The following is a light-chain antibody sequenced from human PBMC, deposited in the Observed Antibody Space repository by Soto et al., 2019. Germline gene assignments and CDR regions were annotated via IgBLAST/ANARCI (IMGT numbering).Light chain of an antibody. CDR1: SSDVAGYNY. CDR2: EVS. J-gene: IGLJ2*01. V-gene: IGLV2-8*01. CDR3: SSYAGNNNVV. Sequence: QSALTQPPSASGSTGQSVTISCTGTSSDVAGYNYVSWYQQHPGKAPKLMIYEVSKRPSGVTDRFSGSKSGNTASLTVSGLQAEDEADYYCSSYAGNNNVVFGGGTKLTVL.